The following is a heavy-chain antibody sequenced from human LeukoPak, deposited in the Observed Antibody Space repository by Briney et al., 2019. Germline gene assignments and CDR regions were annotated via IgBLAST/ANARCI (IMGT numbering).Heavy chain of an antibody. CDR3: ARDAGYDRFDY. V-gene: IGHV3-7*05. Sequence: GGSLRLSCADSGFTFSRSGMTWVRQAPGKGLEWVANINEDGSAQNYVDSVKGRFTISRDNPKSTLYLEMNSLRAEDTAVYYCARDAGYDRFDYWGQGTLVTVSS. D-gene: IGHD3-22*01. J-gene: IGHJ4*02. CDR2: INEDGSAQ. CDR1: GFTFSRSG.